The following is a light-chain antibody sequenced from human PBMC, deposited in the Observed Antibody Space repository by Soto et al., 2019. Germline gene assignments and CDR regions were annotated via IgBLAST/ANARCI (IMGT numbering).Light chain of an antibody. J-gene: IGKJ5*01. CDR2: DVS. CDR3: QKFNTYPPT. CDR1: QDIRGA. Sequence: AIQLTQSPSSLSASVGDRVTITCRASQDIRGALAWYEQKPGNAPKLLIFDVSTLQSGVPSRFSGGGSGTDFPLTISTLQLKVFEIFYCQKFNTYPPTFGKGIRREIK. V-gene: IGKV1-13*02.